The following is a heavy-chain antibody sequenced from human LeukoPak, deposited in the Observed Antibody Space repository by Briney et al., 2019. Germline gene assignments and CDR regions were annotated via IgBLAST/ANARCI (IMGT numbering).Heavy chain of an antibody. V-gene: IGHV4-39*07. Sequence: SETLSLTCTVSGGSISSSSYYWSWIRQPPGKGLEWIGEINHSGSTNYNPSLKSRVTISVDTSKNQFSLKLSSVTAADTAVYYCARVRTYYYDSSGYSNPYYFDYWGQGTLVTVSS. J-gene: IGHJ4*02. CDR3: ARVRTYYYDSSGYSNPYYFDY. CDR2: INHSGST. D-gene: IGHD3-22*01. CDR1: GGSISSSSYY.